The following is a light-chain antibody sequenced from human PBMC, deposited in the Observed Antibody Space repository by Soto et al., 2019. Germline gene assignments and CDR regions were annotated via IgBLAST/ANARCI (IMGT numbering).Light chain of an antibody. CDR3: QQYNVWPAYT. Sequence: EIVMTQSPATLSVSPGERATLSCRASQSVSSHLAWYQHKPCQAPRLLIYGASTRATGIPARFSGSGSWTEFTLTFSSLQSEDLAVYYCQQYNVWPAYTFGQGTKLEI. CDR1: QSVSSH. V-gene: IGKV3-15*01. J-gene: IGKJ2*01. CDR2: GAS.